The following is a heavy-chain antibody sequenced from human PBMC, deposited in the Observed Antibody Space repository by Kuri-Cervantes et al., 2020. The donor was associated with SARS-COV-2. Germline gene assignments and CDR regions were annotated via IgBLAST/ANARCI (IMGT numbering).Heavy chain of an antibody. CDR2: INSDGSST. Sequence: GESLKISCAASGFTFSSYWMHWVRQAPGKGLVWVSRINSDGSSTSYADSVKGRFTISRDNATNTLYLQMNSLRAEYTAVYYWARYGWQYGMDVWGQGTTVTVSS. V-gene: IGHV3-74*01. J-gene: IGHJ6*02. D-gene: IGHD2-8*02. CDR3: ARYGWQYGMDV. CDR1: GFTFSSYW.